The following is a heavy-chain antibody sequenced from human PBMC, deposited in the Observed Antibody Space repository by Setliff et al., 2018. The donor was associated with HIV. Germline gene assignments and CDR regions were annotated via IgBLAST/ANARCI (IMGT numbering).Heavy chain of an antibody. J-gene: IGHJ3*02. D-gene: IGHD1-26*01. CDR1: GGSLSGYY. Sequence: SETLSRTCAVYGGSLSGYYWSWIRQPPGKGLEWIGEINHSGSTNYNPSLKSRVTISVDTSKNQFSLKLSSVTATDTAVYYCARDSGQSFPTAFDIWGQGTMVTVSS. V-gene: IGHV4-34*01. CDR3: ARDSGQSFPTAFDI. CDR2: INHSGST.